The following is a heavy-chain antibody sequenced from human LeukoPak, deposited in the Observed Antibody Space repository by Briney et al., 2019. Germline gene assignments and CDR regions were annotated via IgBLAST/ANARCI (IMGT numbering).Heavy chain of an antibody. J-gene: IGHJ4*02. CDR2: IIPNSGAT. CDR3: ARGPSEYFDFIIGYDY. Sequence: GASVKVSCKASGYTFTGYYIHWVRQAPGQGLECMGWIIPNSGATNYAQKFQGRVTMTRDTSISTAYLELSRLRSDDTAVYYCARGPSEYFDFIIGYDYWGQGTLVTVSS. CDR1: GYTFTGYY. D-gene: IGHD3-3*01. V-gene: IGHV1-2*02.